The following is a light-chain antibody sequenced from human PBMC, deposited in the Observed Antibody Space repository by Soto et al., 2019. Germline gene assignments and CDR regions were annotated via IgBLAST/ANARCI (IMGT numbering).Light chain of an antibody. J-gene: IGKJ4*01. V-gene: IGKV1-39*01. CDR3: QQSYSTLPLT. Sequence: DIQMTQSPSSLSASIGDRVTITCRASQTISRNLNWYQQKPGKAPKLLIFDASGLQSGVPSRFSGSGSGTEFTLTISRLQPEDFATYYCQQSYSTLPLTFGGGTKVEIK. CDR2: DAS. CDR1: QTISRN.